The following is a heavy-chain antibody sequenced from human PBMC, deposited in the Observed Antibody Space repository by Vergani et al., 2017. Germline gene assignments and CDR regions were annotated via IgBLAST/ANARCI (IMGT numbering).Heavy chain of an antibody. D-gene: IGHD2-2*01. CDR3: ARTNKTLYQLLHGYYYGMDV. Sequence: QVQLVQSGAEVKKPGASVKVSCKASGYTFTSYGISWVRQAPGQGLEWMGGIIHIFGTANYAQKFQGRVTITADESTSTAYMELSSLRSEDTAVYYCARTNKTLYQLLHGYYYGMDVWGQGTTVTVSS. V-gene: IGHV1-69*13. CDR2: IIHIFGTA. J-gene: IGHJ6*02. CDR1: GYTFTSYG.